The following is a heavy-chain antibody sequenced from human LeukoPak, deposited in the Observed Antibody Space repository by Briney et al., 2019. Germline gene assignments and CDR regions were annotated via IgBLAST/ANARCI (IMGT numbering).Heavy chain of an antibody. V-gene: IGHV4-39*01. Sequence: SETLSLTCTVSGGSISSSSYYWGWIRQPPGKGLEWIGSIYYSGSTYYNPSLKSRVTISVDTSKNQFSLKLSSVTAADTAVYYCARQPRTQLWLWYFDLWGRGTLVTVSS. D-gene: IGHD5-18*01. CDR2: IYYSGST. CDR3: ARQPRTQLWLWYFDL. J-gene: IGHJ2*01. CDR1: GGSISSSSYY.